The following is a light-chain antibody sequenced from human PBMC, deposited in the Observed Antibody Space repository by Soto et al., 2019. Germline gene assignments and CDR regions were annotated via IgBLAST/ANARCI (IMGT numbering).Light chain of an antibody. CDR1: QSVSSY. Sequence: EIVLTQSPATLSLSPGETATLSCRASQSVSSYLAWYQQKPGQAPRLLIYDASNRATGIPARFSGSGSGTDFTLSISSPEPEDFAVYYCHQRGSWPRGTFGQGTKVEIK. V-gene: IGKV3-11*01. CDR3: HQRGSWPRGT. J-gene: IGKJ1*01. CDR2: DAS.